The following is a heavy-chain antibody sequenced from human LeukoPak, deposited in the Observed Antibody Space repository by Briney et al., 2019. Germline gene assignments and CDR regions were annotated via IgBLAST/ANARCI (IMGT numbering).Heavy chain of an antibody. Sequence: GGSLRLSCAASGFTFSSYSMNWVRQAPGKGLEWVSSISSSSSYIYYADSLKGRFTISRDNAKNSLYLQMNSLRAEDTAVYYCAITIFGVVQPIPHYWGQGTLVTVSS. CDR2: ISSSSSYI. D-gene: IGHD3-3*01. CDR1: GFTFSSYS. V-gene: IGHV3-21*01. CDR3: AITIFGVVQPIPHY. J-gene: IGHJ4*02.